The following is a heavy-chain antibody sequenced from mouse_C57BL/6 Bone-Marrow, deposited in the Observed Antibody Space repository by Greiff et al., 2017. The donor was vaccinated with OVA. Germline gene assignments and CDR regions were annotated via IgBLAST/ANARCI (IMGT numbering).Heavy chain of an antibody. CDR2: ISYSGST. CDR1: GYSITSGYD. CDR3: ARAEDYYDYDPYYFDY. J-gene: IGHJ2*01. Sequence: EVKVVESGPGMVKPSQSLSLTCTVTGYSITSGYDWHWIRHFPGNKLEWMGYISYSGSTNYNPSLKSRISITHDTSKNHFFLKLNSVTTEDTATYYCARAEDYYDYDPYYFDYWGQGTTLTVSS. D-gene: IGHD2-4*01. V-gene: IGHV3-1*01.